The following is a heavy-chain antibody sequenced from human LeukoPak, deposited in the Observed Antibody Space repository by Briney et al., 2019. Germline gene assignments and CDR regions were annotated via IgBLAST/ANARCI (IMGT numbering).Heavy chain of an antibody. D-gene: IGHD1-14*01. CDR1: GGSISSSNYY. CDR3: ARGDPTGGDY. V-gene: IGHV4-39*01. Sequence: SETLSLTCTVSGGSISSSNYYWGWIRQPPGKGLEWIGSIYYSGSTYYNPSLKSRVTISVDTSKNQFSLKLSSVTAADTAVYYCARGDPTGGDYWGQGTLVTVSS. J-gene: IGHJ4*02. CDR2: IYYSGST.